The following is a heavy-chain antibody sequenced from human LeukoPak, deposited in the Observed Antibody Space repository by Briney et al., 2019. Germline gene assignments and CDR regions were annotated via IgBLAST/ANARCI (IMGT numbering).Heavy chain of an antibody. D-gene: IGHD4-17*01. CDR3: AKGGNLDYGDYFDY. CDR1: GFAFSSYS. J-gene: IGHJ4*02. CDR2: ISSSSGTI. V-gene: IGHV3-48*01. Sequence: GGSLRLSCAASGFAFSSYSMNWVRQAPGKGLEWVSYISSSSGTIYYADSVKGRFIISRDNAKNSLYLQMNSLRAEDTAVYYCAKGGNLDYGDYFDYWGQGTLVTVSS.